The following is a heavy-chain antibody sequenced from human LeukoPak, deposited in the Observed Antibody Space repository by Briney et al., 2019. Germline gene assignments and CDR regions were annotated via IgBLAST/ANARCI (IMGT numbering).Heavy chain of an antibody. CDR1: GYSISSGYY. CDR3: ARCERAAQPPFDY. V-gene: IGHV4-38-2*01. CDR2: IYHSGST. Sequence: SETLSLTCAVSGYSISSGYYWGWIRQPPGRGLERIGSIYHSGSTYYNPSLKSRVTISVGTSKNQFSLKLSSVTAADTAVYYCARCERAAQPPFDYWGQGTLVTVSS. D-gene: IGHD6-13*01. J-gene: IGHJ4*02.